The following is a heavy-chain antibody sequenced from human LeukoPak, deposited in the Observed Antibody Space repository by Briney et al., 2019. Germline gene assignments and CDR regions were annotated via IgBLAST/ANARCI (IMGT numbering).Heavy chain of an antibody. CDR3: ARNVRGVINWFDP. J-gene: IGHJ5*02. V-gene: IGHV1-8*01. CDR1: GYTLTSYD. Sequence: ASVKVSCKASGYTLTSYDINWVRQATGQGLEWMGWMNPNSGNTGYAQKFQGRVTMTRNTSISTAYMELSSLRSEDTAVYYCARNVRGVINWFDPWGQGTLVTVSS. CDR2: MNPNSGNT. D-gene: IGHD3-10*01.